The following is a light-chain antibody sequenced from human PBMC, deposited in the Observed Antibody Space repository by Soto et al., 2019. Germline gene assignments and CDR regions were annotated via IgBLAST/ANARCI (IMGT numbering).Light chain of an antibody. CDR2: DAS. CDR3: QQRSNWPPEV. Sequence: EIVLTQSPATLSLSPGERATLSCRASQSVSSYLAWYQQKPGQAPRLLIYDASNRATGIPARFSGSGSGTDFTRTISSLEPEDFAVYYCQQRSNWPPEVFGQGTKLEIK. V-gene: IGKV3-11*01. J-gene: IGKJ2*01. CDR1: QSVSSY.